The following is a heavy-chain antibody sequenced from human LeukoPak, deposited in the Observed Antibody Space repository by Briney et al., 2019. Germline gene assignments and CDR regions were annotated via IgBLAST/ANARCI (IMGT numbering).Heavy chain of an antibody. CDR1: GGSISSYY. CDR3: ARVGIAVAPKAYYYYMDV. CDR2: IYYSGST. Sequence: SETLSLTCTVSGGSISSYYWSWIRQPPGKGLEWIGYIYYSGSTNYNPSLKSRVTISVDTSKNQFSLKLSSVTAADTAVYYCARVGIAVAPKAYYYYMDVWGKGTTVAVSS. J-gene: IGHJ6*03. D-gene: IGHD6-19*01. V-gene: IGHV4-59*01.